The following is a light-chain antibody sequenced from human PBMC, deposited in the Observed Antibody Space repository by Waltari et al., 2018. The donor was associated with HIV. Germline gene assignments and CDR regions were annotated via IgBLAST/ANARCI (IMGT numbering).Light chain of an antibody. CDR2: ELT. J-gene: IGLJ1*01. CDR3: QSYDSSLSRDV. Sequence: QSALTQPPSASGSPGQSVTISCTGTSSDVGGYNYVSWYQQHPGKAPKLMIYELTKRPSGVPDRFSGSRSGNSASLAITGLQAEDEADYYCQSYDSSLSRDVFGSGTKVTVL. CDR1: SSDVGGYNY. V-gene: IGLV2-11*01.